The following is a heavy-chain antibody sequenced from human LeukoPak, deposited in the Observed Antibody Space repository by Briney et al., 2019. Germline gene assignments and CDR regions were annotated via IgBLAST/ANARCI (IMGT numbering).Heavy chain of an antibody. V-gene: IGHV4-59*11. D-gene: IGHD3-16*01. J-gene: IGHJ4*02. CDR3: ATIKHGQIFGYFDF. CDR2: VIDSVRT. Sequence: PSETLSLTCTVSGASISSHYWGWLRQPPGKGLEWIGYVIDSVRTKDNPSLQSRLTLSADTSKNEFSLRLSSVTAADTAVYYCATIKHGQIFGYFDFWGQGIKVTVSS. CDR1: GASISSHY.